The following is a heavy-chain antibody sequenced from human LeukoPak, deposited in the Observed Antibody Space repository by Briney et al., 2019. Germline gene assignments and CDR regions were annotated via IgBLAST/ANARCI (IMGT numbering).Heavy chain of an antibody. CDR1: GGTFSSYA. D-gene: IGHD6-19*01. V-gene: IGHV1-69*04. Sequence: ASVKVSCKASGGTFSSYAISWVRQAPGQGLEWMGRIIPILGIANYAQKFQGRVTITADKSTSTAYMELSSLRSEDTAVYYCARDQAIAVADYYFDYWGQGTLVTVSS. CDR3: ARDQAIAVADYYFDY. J-gene: IGHJ4*02. CDR2: IIPILGIA.